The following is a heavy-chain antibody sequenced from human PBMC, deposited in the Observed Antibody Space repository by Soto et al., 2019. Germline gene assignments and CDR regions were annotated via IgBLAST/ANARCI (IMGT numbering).Heavy chain of an antibody. V-gene: IGHV1-18*01. CDR3: ARVRGQAMVRGAKVYGMDV. Sequence: ASVKVSCKASGYTFTSYGISWVRQAPGQGLEWMGWISAYNGNTNYAQKLQGRVTMTTDTSTSTAYMELRSLRSDDTAVYYCARVRGQAMVRGAKVYGMDVWGQGTTVTVSS. CDR1: GYTFTSYG. D-gene: IGHD3-10*01. CDR2: ISAYNGNT. J-gene: IGHJ6*02.